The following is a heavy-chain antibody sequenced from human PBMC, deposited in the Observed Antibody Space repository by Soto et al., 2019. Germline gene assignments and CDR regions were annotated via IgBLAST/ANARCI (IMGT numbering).Heavy chain of an antibody. CDR2: INPNSGGT. J-gene: IGHJ6*02. D-gene: IGHD3-10*02. CDR3: AREDVADYYGMDV. V-gene: IGHV1-2*04. CDR1: GYTFTGYY. Sequence: QVQLVQSGAEVKKPGASVKVSCKASGYTFTGYYMHWVRQAPGQGLEWMGWINPNSGGTNYAQKCQGWVTMTRDTSISTAYMELSRLRSDDTAVYYCAREDVADYYGMDVWGQGTTVTVSS.